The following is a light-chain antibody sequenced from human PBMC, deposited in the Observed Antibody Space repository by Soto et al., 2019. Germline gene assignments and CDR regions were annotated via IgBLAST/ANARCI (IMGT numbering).Light chain of an antibody. CDR3: SSYTSRSTLGV. V-gene: IGLV2-14*01. Sequence: QSVLTQPASVSGSPGQWITISCTGTSSDVGCYNYVSWYQQHPGKAPKLMICDGRRPPSGASNRFSGSNSGNTAALTISRRQAEEGADYYRSSYTSRSTLGVFGTGTELTVL. J-gene: IGLJ1*01. CDR1: SSDVGCYNY. CDR2: DGR.